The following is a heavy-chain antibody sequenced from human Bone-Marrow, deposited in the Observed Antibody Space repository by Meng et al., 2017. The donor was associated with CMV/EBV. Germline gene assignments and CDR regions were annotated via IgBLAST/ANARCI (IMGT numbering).Heavy chain of an antibody. D-gene: IGHD2-2*01. CDR1: GSTFDDYG. CDR2: INWNGGST. V-gene: IGHV3-20*04. J-gene: IGHJ4*02. Sequence: GESLKISCAASGSTFDDYGMSWVRQAPGKGLEWVSGINWNGGSTGYADSVKGPVTISRDNAKNSLYLQMNSLRAEYTAVYYCARDRKGYQLLSPFDYWGQGTRVTVSS. CDR3: ARDRKGYQLLSPFDY.